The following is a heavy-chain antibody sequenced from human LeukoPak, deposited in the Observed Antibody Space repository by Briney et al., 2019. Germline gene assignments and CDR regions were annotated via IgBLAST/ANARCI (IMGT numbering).Heavy chain of an antibody. Sequence: GGSLRLSCAASGFTFSSYGMHWVRQAPGKGLEWVAVISYDGSNKYYADSVKGRFTISRDNSKNTLYLQMNSLRSEDTAVYFCARDVSDYFDYWGQGILVSVSS. V-gene: IGHV3-30*03. J-gene: IGHJ4*02. CDR1: GFTFSSYG. CDR2: ISYDGSNK. D-gene: IGHD5/OR15-5a*01. CDR3: ARDVSDYFDY.